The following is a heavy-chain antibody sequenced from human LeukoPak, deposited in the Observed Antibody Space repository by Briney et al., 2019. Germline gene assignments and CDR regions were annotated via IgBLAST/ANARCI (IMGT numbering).Heavy chain of an antibody. V-gene: IGHV4-4*02. D-gene: IGHD1-26*01. J-gene: IGHJ4*02. Sequence: PSETLSLTCAVSGGSISSFDWWSWVRQPPGKGLEWIGEIHHNGGTNYNPSLKSRVTISEDKSKNQLSLQLTSVTAADTAIYYCATSAAYCLDYWGQGTLVTVSS. CDR1: GGSISSFDW. CDR3: ATSAAYCLDY. CDR2: IHHNGGT.